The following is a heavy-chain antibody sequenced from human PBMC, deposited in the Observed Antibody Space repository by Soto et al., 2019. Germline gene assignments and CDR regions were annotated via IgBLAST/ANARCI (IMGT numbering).Heavy chain of an antibody. Sequence: SETLSLTCAVYGGSFSGYYWSWIRQPPGKGLEWIGEINHSGSTNYNPSLKSRVTISVDTSKNQFSLKLSSVTAADTAVYYCARGGARPQDIVVVVAATYYFDYWRQGTLVTVSS. CDR1: GGSFSGYY. J-gene: IGHJ4*02. CDR3: ARGGARPQDIVVVVAATYYFDY. CDR2: INHSGST. D-gene: IGHD2-15*01. V-gene: IGHV4-34*01.